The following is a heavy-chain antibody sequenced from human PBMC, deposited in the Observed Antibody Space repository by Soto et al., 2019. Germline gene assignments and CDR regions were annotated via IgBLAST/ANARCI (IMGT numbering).Heavy chain of an antibody. CDR2: INACNGNT. V-gene: IGHV1-3*01. CDR1: GYTFTSYA. Sequence: ASVKVSCKASGYTFTSYAMHWGRQAPGQRLEWMGWINACNGNTKYSQKFQGRVTINMDTSASTAYMELSSQRSEDTAVYYWSRVPDHFDYWGQGTLVTVSS. J-gene: IGHJ4*02. CDR3: SRVPDHFDY.